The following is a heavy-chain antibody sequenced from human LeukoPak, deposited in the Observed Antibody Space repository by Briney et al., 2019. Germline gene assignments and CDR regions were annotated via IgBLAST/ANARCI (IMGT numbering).Heavy chain of an antibody. CDR2: MSSDGNAM. J-gene: IGHJ4*02. CDR1: GFTFTAYL. CDR3: VRESEYYFDHSASFDY. Sequence: GGSLRLSCEASGFTFTAYLIHWVRQAPGKGLPWVAVMSSDGNAMFYADSVKGRFTISRDNSKNTLHLQMNSLRAEDTAVYYCVRESEYYFDHSASFDYWGQGTLVTVSS. V-gene: IGHV3-30-3*01. D-gene: IGHD3-22*01.